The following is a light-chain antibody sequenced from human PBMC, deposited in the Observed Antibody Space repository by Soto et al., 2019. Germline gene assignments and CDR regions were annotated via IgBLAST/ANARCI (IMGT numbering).Light chain of an antibody. CDR2: GAS. Sequence: ETVLTQSPGTLSLSPGERATLSCRASQIVTSSYLTWYQQKPGQAPRLLIYGASNRATGIPDRFSGSRSGTDFTLTISKLEPEDFAVYYCQHYGTSLSLTFGQGTKVEIK. CDR3: QHYGTSLSLT. J-gene: IGKJ1*01. CDR1: QIVTSSY. V-gene: IGKV3-20*01.